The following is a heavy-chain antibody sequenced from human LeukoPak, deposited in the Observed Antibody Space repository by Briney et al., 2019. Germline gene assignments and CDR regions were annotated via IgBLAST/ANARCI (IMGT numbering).Heavy chain of an antibody. D-gene: IGHD2-2*01. CDR1: GFTFTNAW. V-gene: IGHV3-15*01. CDR2: IKSKTDGGTT. Sequence: GGSLRLSCAASGFTFTNAWMGWVRQAPGKGLEWIGRIKSKTDGGTTDYTAPVKGRFTVSRDDSKNTLYLQMNSLKTEDTAVYYCNTGYCSSSCHRSLYFDYWGQGTLVTVSS. CDR3: NTGYCSSSCHRSLYFDY. J-gene: IGHJ4*02.